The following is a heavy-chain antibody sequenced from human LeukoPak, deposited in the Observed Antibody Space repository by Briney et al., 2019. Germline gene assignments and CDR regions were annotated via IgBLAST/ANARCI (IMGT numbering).Heavy chain of an antibody. Sequence: ASVKVSCKASGYTFTGYYLHWVRQAPGQGLEWVGWINPNSGDTYYAQKFPGRVTMTRDTSISTVYLELSRLRSDDTAVYFCSREDYWGQGTLVTVSS. CDR3: SREDY. CDR2: INPNSGDT. J-gene: IGHJ4*02. V-gene: IGHV1-2*02. CDR1: GYTFTGYY.